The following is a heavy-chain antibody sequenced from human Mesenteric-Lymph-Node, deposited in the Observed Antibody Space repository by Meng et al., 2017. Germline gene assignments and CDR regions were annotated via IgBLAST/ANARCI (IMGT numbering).Heavy chain of an antibody. CDR2: ISSSSSYI. CDR3: ARVRGYCSGGSCFPPDY. CDR1: GFTFSSYS. V-gene: IGHV3-21*01. D-gene: IGHD2-15*01. Sequence: GGSLRLSCAASGFTFSSYSMNWVRQAPGKGLEWVSSISSSSSYIYYADSVKGRFTISRDNSKNTLYLQMNSLRDEDTAIYYCARVRGYCSGGSCFPPDYWGQGTLVTVSS. J-gene: IGHJ4*02.